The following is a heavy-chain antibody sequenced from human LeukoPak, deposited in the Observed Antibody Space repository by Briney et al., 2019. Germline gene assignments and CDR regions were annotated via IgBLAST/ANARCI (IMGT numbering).Heavy chain of an antibody. CDR1: GXTFSSYS. Sequence: PGGSLRLSCAASGXTFSSYSMNWVRQAPGKGREWVSYISSSSSTIYYADSVKGRFTISRDNAKNSLYLQMNSLRDEDTAVYYCASPYCSGGSCYSSPRDYWGQGTLVTVSS. V-gene: IGHV3-48*02. J-gene: IGHJ4*02. CDR2: ISSSSSTI. CDR3: ASPYCSGGSCYSSPRDY. D-gene: IGHD2-15*01.